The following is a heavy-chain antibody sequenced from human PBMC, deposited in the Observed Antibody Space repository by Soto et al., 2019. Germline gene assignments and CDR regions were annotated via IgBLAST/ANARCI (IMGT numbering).Heavy chain of an antibody. CDR1: GFTVSSNF. CDR3: ARDLSYSSSWFYDY. V-gene: IGHV3-66*01. CDR2: IYSGGST. J-gene: IGHJ4*02. D-gene: IGHD6-13*01. Sequence: GGSLRLSCAASGFTVSSNFMSWVRQAPGKGLEWFSVIYSGGSTDSADSVKGRFTISRDNSKNTLYLQMNSLRADDTAVYYCARDLSYSSSWFYDYWGQGTLVTVSS.